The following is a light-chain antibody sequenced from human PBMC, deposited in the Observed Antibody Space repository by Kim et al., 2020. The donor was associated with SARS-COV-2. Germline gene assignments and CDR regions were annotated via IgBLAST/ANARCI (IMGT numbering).Light chain of an antibody. CDR3: SSFAPNNIWV. J-gene: IGLJ3*02. CDR2: DVT. V-gene: IGLV2-8*01. Sequence: QSALTQPASASGSPGQSVTISCTGTNSDIGGYNYVSWFQQHPGKAPKVLIYDVTKRPSGVPDRFSASKSGNTASLTVSGLQAEDEAKYYCSSFAPNNIWVFGGGTQLTVL. CDR1: NSDIGGYNY.